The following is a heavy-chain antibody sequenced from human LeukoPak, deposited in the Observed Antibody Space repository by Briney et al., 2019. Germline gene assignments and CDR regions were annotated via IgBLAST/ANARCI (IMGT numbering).Heavy chain of an antibody. CDR3: ARTLTTVTTILGY. J-gene: IGHJ4*02. CDR2: INPNSGGT. Sequence: ASXKVSCKASGYTFTGYYMHWVRQAPGQGLEWMGWINPNSGGTNYAQKFQGRVTMTRDTSISTAYMELSRLRSDDTAVYYCARTLTTVTTILGYWGQGTLVTVSS. CDR1: GYTFTGYY. D-gene: IGHD4-17*01. V-gene: IGHV1-2*02.